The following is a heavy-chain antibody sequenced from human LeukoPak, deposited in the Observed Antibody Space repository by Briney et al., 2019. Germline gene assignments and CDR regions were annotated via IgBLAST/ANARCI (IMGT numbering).Heavy chain of an antibody. V-gene: IGHV1-69*13. D-gene: IGHD3-22*01. CDR3: AATYYYDSSGYSPSFDY. J-gene: IGHJ4*02. Sequence: ASVKVSCKASGGTFSSYAISWVRQAPGQGLEWMGGIIPIFGTANYAQKFQGRVTITADESTSTAYMEPSSLRSEDTAVYYCAATYYYDSSGYSPSFDYWGQGTLVTVSS. CDR2: IIPIFGTA. CDR1: GGTFSSYA.